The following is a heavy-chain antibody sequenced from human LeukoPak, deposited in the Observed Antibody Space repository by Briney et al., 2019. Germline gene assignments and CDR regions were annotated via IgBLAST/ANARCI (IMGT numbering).Heavy chain of an antibody. CDR3: ARDCGGDCYSGSCYYYYGMDV. CDR2: IKQDGSEK. V-gene: IGHV3-7*01. D-gene: IGHD2-21*02. Sequence: GGSLRLSCAASGFTFSSYWMSWVRQAPGKGLEWVANIKQDGSEKYYVDSVKGRFTISRDNAKNSLYLQMNSLRAEDTAVYYCARDCGGDCYSGSCYYYYGMDVWGQGTTVTVSS. CDR1: GFTFSSYW. J-gene: IGHJ6*02.